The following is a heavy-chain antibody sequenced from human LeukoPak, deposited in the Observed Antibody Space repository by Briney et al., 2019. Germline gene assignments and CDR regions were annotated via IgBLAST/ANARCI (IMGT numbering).Heavy chain of an antibody. CDR2: ISSSSSCI. V-gene: IGHV3-21*01. CDR1: GFTFSSYS. CDR3: ARTPDHYYDSSGYYPDE. Sequence: GGSLRLSCAASGFTFSSYSMNWVRQAPGKGLEWVSSISSSSSCIYYADSVKGRFTISRDNAKNSLYLQMNSLRAEDTAVYYCARTPDHYYDSSGYYPDEGGRGPLVTVS. D-gene: IGHD3-22*01. J-gene: IGHJ4*02.